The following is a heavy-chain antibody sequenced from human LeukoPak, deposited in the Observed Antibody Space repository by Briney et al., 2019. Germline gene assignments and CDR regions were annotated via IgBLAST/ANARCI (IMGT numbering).Heavy chain of an antibody. Sequence: GGSLRLSCAASGFTFSSYGMHWVRQAPGKGLEWVAVISYDGSNKYYADSVKGRFTISRDNSKNTLYLQMNSLRAEDTAVYYCAGRGPTPGDYMDVWGQGTTVTVSS. D-gene: IGHD1-26*01. J-gene: IGHJ6*03. CDR3: AGRGPTPGDYMDV. CDR2: ISYDGSNK. V-gene: IGHV3-30*03. CDR1: GFTFSSYG.